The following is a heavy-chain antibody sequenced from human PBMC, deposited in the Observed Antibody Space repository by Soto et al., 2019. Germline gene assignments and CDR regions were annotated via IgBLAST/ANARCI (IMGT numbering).Heavy chain of an antibody. V-gene: IGHV3-74*01. Sequence: GGSLRLSCAASGFTLSGYWMHWVRQVPGKGLVWVSRISSDGRTTNYADSVGGRFTISRDNAKNTLYVQMNSLRDEDTAVYYCASRGYYDSSGYKYFQNWGQGTLVTVSX. CDR2: ISSDGRTT. J-gene: IGHJ1*01. D-gene: IGHD3-22*01. CDR3: ASRGYYDSSGYKYFQN. CDR1: GFTLSGYW.